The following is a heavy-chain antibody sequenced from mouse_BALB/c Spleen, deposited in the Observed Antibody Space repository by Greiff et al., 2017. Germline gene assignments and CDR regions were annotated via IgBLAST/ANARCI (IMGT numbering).Heavy chain of an antibody. D-gene: IGHD1-1*01. CDR2: INPSNGRT. CDR1: GYTFTSYW. Sequence: VQLQQPGAELVKPGASVKLPCKASGYTFTSYWMHWVKQRPGQGLEWIGEINPSNGRTNYNEKFKSKATLTVDKSSSTAYMQLSSLTSEDSAVYYCARITTVPYFDYWGQGTTLTVSS. V-gene: IGHV1S81*02. CDR3: ARITTVPYFDY. J-gene: IGHJ2*01.